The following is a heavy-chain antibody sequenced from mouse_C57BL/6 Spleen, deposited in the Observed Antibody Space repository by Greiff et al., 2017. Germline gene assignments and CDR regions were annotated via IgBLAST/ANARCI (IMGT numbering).Heavy chain of an antibody. J-gene: IGHJ2*01. CDR1: GFNIKDYY. CDR2: IDPEDGET. Sequence: VQLQQSGAELVKPGASVKLSCTASGFNIKDYYMHWVKQRTEQGLEWIGRIDPEDGETKYAPKFQGKATITADTSSNTAYLQRSRLASEDTAVYDCARSIIATVVATDYWGQGTTLTVSS. CDR3: ARSIIATVVATDY. D-gene: IGHD1-1*01. V-gene: IGHV14-2*01.